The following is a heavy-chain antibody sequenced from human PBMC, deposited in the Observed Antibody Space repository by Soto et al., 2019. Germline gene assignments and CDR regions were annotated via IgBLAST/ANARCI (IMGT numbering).Heavy chain of an antibody. CDR3: AREVRGVAFWDF. CDR2: IQAGNGNT. V-gene: IGHV1-3*01. Sequence: QVQLVQSGAEVKKPGASVKISCKASGYTFSDYTMHWVRQAPGQRLEWMGWIQAGNGNTKYSQKFQGRVTISTDTSASTLYMELTSLTSEDTAVYYCAREVRGVAFWDFWGQGTLVTVSS. CDR1: GYTFSDYT. D-gene: IGHD3-3*02. J-gene: IGHJ4*02.